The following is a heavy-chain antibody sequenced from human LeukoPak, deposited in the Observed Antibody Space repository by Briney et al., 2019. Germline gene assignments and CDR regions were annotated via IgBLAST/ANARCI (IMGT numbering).Heavy chain of an antibody. CDR3: ARDYYGSGSYYP. D-gene: IGHD3-10*01. V-gene: IGHV3-30*04. J-gene: IGHJ5*02. CDR1: GFTFSSYA. CDR2: ISYDGSNK. Sequence: GGSLRLSCAASGFTFSSYAMHWVRQAPGKGLEWVAVISYDGSNKYYADSVKGRSTISRDNSKNTLYLQMNSLRAEDTAVYYCARDYYGSGSYYPWGQGTLVTVSS.